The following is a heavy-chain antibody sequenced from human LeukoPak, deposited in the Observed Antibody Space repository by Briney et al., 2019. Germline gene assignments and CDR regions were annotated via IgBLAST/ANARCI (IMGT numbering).Heavy chain of an antibody. CDR3: AREGYYYGSGSHLNLDY. D-gene: IGHD3-10*01. CDR1: GFTFSSYA. CDR2: ISYDGSNK. J-gene: IGHJ4*02. V-gene: IGHV3-30-3*01. Sequence: GSLRLSCAASGFTFSSYAIHWVRQAPGKGLEWVAVISYDGSNKYYADSVKGRFTISRDNSKNILYLQMNSLRAEDTAVYYCAREGYYYGSGSHLNLDYWGQGTLVTVSS.